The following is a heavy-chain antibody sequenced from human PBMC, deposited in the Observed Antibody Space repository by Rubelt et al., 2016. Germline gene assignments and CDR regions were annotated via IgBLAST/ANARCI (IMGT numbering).Heavy chain of an antibody. V-gene: IGHV3-53*05. Sequence: SGFTVSSNYMSWVRQAPGKGLEWVSVIYSGGSTYYADSVKGRFTISRDNSKNTLYLQMNSLRAEDTAVYYCARDYCSGGSCYSVFDYWGQGTLVTVSS. CDR1: GFTVSSNY. D-gene: IGHD2-15*01. CDR2: IYSGGST. CDR3: ARDYCSGGSCYSVFDY. J-gene: IGHJ4*02.